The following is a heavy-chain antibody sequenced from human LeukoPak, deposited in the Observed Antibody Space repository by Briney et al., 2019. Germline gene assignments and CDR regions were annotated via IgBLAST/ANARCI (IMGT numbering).Heavy chain of an antibody. CDR2: ISYDGSNK. J-gene: IGHJ6*03. CDR3: ARDPSFQVVPESEPANYYMDV. D-gene: IGHD2-2*01. V-gene: IGHV3-30*04. CDR1: GFTFSSYA. Sequence: QPGGSLRLSCAASGFTFSSYAMHWVRQAPGKGLEWVAVISYDGSNKYYADSVKGRFTISRDNSKNTLYLQMNSLRAEDTAVYYCARDPSFQVVPESEPANYYMDVWGKGTTVTVSS.